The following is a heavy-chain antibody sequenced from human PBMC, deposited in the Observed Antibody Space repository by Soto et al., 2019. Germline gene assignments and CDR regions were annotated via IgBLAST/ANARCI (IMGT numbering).Heavy chain of an antibody. CDR1: GDSVRSGSFC. D-gene: IGHD3-3*01. CDR3: ARDSTAFLFGY. Sequence: SEPLSLTCTVSGDSVRSGSFCWTWIRQPPGKGLEWIGDIQSTGRTSYNPSLKSRVTISLDPSKNQFALNLTSVTAAEMAIYYCARDSTAFLFGYWGQGALGTGSS. V-gene: IGHV4-61*01. J-gene: IGHJ4*02. CDR2: IQSTGRT.